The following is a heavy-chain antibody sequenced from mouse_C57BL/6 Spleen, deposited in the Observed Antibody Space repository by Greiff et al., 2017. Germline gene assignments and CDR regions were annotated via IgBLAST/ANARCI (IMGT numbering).Heavy chain of an antibody. J-gene: IGHJ3*01. CDR1: GYAFSSSW. D-gene: IGHD2-2*01. V-gene: IGHV1-82*01. Sequence: QVQLQQSGPELVKPGASVKISCKASGYAFSSSWMNWVKQRPGKGLEWIGRIYPGDGDTNYNGKFKGKATLTADKSSSTAYMQLSSLTSEDSAVYFCAPSTMVTTRFAYWGQGTLVTVSA. CDR2: IYPGDGDT. CDR3: APSTMVTTRFAY.